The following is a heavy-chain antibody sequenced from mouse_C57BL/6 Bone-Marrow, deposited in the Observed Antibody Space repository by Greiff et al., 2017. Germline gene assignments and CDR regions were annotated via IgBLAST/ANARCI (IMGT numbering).Heavy chain of an antibody. CDR3: ARRGNYFFAMDY. Sequence: VQLQQPGAELVMPGASVKLSCKASGYTITSYWMHWVKQRPGQGLEWIGEIDPSDSYTNYNQKFKGKSTLTVDKSSSTAYMQLSSLTSEDSAVYNWARRGNYFFAMDYWGQGTSVTVSS. V-gene: IGHV1-69*01. D-gene: IGHD2-1*01. J-gene: IGHJ4*01. CDR1: GYTITSYW. CDR2: IDPSDSYT.